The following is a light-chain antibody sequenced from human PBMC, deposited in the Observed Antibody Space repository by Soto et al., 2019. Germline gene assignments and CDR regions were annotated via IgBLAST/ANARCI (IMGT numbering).Light chain of an antibody. CDR2: GAS. CDR1: QSVSSN. Sequence: EIVMTQSPATLSVSPGERATLSCRASQSVSSNLAWYQQKPGQAPRLLIYGASSRATGIPDRFSGSGSGTDFTLTINRLEPEDFAVYYCQQYGSSPPTFGQGTKVVIK. J-gene: IGKJ1*01. CDR3: QQYGSSPPT. V-gene: IGKV3-20*01.